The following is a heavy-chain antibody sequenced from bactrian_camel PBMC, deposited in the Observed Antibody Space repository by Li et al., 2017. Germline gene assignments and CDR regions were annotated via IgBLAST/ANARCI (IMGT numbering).Heavy chain of an antibody. CDR3: AKDVKYWGLDI. V-gene: IGHV3S42*01. J-gene: IGHJ4*01. CDR1: GFTFSSYA. D-gene: IGHD2*01. Sequence: VQLVESGGGLVQPGGTLRLSCAASGFTFSSYAMSWVRQAPGKGLEWVSIINSDGGTTAYADSVKGRFTISRDNAKNTLYLQLNSLKTEDTGMYFCAKDVKYWGLDIWGQGTQVTVS. CDR2: INSDGGTT.